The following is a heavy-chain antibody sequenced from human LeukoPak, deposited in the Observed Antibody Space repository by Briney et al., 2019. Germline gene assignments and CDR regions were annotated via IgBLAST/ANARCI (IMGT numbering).Heavy chain of an antibody. V-gene: IGHV1-2*02. J-gene: IGHJ4*02. CDR2: INPHSGGT. D-gene: IGHD6-6*01. CDR3: ARASSSSSSYYFDY. CDR1: GYTFTGYY. Sequence: GPVKVSFKASGYTFTGYYMHWVRQAPGQGLEWMGWINPHSGGTNFAQKFQGRVTITKDTSISTAYMELSRLRSDDTAVYYCARASSSSSSYYFDYWGQGTLVTVSS.